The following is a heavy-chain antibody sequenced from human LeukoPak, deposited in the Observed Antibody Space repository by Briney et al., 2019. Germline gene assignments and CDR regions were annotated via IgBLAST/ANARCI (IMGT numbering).Heavy chain of an antibody. J-gene: IGHJ4*02. V-gene: IGHV3-33*01. D-gene: IGHD5-24*01. CDR3: ARELDGYNNPFDY. Sequence: GGSLRLSCAPSGFTFSSYGMHWVRQAPGKGLECGAVICYDVSNKYYADSVNGRFTISRDNSKNTLYLQMNSLRAEDTAVYYCARELDGYNNPFDYWGQGTLVTVSS. CDR2: ICYDVSNK. CDR1: GFTFSSYG.